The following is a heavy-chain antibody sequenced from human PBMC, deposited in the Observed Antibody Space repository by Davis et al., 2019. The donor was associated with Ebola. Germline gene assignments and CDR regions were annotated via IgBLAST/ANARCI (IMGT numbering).Heavy chain of an antibody. CDR3: ARLHSGYDPPYYFDY. Sequence: GESLKISCAASGFTFSSYSMNWVRQAPGKGLEWVSSISSSSSYIYYADSVKGRFTISRDNAKNSLYLQMNSLRAEDTALYYCARLHSGYDPPYYFDYWGQGTLVTVSS. J-gene: IGHJ4*02. V-gene: IGHV3-21*04. CDR2: ISSSSSYI. CDR1: GFTFSSYS. D-gene: IGHD5-12*01.